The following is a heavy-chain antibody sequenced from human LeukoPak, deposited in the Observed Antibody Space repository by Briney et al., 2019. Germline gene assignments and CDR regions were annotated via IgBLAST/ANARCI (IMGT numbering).Heavy chain of an antibody. D-gene: IGHD3-9*01. CDR3: AKDPYYDILTGYSGY. J-gene: IGHJ4*02. V-gene: IGHV3-23*01. CDR1: GFTFSSYA. Sequence: PGGSLRLSCAASGFTFSSYAMSWVRQAPGKGLEWVSAISGSGGSTYYADSVKGRFTISRDNSKNTLYLQMNSLRAEDTAVYYCAKDPYYDILTGYSGYWGQGTLVTVSS. CDR2: ISGSGGST.